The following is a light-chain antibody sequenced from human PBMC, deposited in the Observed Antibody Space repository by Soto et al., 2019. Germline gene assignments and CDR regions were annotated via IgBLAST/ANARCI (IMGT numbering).Light chain of an antibody. CDR1: QSVSSN. Sequence: DMVMTQSPATLSVSLGDRVTLSCRASQSVSSNLAWYQQKPGQAPRLLIYGASTRATGIPARFSASGSGTEFTRTISSLQSEDFAVYYCQQYNNWPVFGPGTKVDIK. V-gene: IGKV3-15*01. J-gene: IGKJ3*01. CDR3: QQYNNWPV. CDR2: GAS.